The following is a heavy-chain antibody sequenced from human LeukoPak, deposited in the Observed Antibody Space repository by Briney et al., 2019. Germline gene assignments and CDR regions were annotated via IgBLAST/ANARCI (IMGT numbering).Heavy chain of an antibody. D-gene: IGHD3-10*01. J-gene: IGHJ4*02. CDR3: TTTGTYYYGSGSSSDY. CDR1: GFTFSNAW. CDR2: IKSNTDGGTT. Sequence: GGSLRLSCAASGFTFSNAWMSWVRQAPGKGLEWVGRIKSNTDGGTTDYAAPVKGRFTIARDDSNNTLYLQMNSLKTEDTAVYYCTTTGTYYYGSGSSSDYWGQGTLVTVSS. V-gene: IGHV3-15*01.